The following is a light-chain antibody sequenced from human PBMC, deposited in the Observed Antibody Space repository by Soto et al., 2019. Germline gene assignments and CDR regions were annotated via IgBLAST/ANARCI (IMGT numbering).Light chain of an antibody. CDR1: QSVSSSF. CDR2: GAS. CDR3: QQNGSSPYT. J-gene: IGKJ2*01. Sequence: EIVLMQSPGTLSLSPGEGATLSCRAIQSVSSSFLAWYQQKPGQAPRLLIYGASSRATGIPDRFSGSGSGTDFTLTISRLEPEDFAVYYCQQNGSSPYTFGQGTKLEIK. V-gene: IGKV3-20*01.